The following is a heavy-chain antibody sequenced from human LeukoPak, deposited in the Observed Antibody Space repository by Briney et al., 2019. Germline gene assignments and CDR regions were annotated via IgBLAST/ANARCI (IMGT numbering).Heavy chain of an antibody. CDR2: ISYDGSTK. V-gene: IGHV3-30-3*01. J-gene: IGHJ2*01. CDR1: GFTFNTYA. Sequence: GGSLRLSCAASGFTFNTYAMHWVRQAPGKGLEWVAVISYDGSTKYYADSVKGRFTISRDNSKNTLYLQMNSLRADDTAVYYCAKYRGAAVNSWHFDLWGRGTLVTVSS. D-gene: IGHD1-26*01. CDR3: AKYRGAAVNSWHFDL.